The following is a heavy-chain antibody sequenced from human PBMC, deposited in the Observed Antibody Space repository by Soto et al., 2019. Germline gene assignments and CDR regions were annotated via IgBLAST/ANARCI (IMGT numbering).Heavy chain of an antibody. J-gene: IGHJ6*02. D-gene: IGHD3-10*01. CDR3: ARDESLDV. V-gene: IGHV1-46*01. CDR1: GYRFTSYS. Sequence: QVQLVQSGAEVKKPGASVKVSCKASGYRFTSYSMHWVRQAPGQGLEWMGIINPSGGSTTYAQKFQDRVTMTRDTSTSTVYMEVISLRSEDTPVYYCARDESLDVWGQGTTVTVSS. CDR2: INPSGGST.